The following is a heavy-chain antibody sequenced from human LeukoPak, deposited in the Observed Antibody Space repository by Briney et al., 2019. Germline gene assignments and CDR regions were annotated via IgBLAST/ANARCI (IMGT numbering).Heavy chain of an antibody. Sequence: SETLSLTCTVSGGSISSSPYYWGWIRQPPGKGLEWIGSIYYSGTTHYSLSLESRVTISVDTSKNQFSLKLASVTAADTAIYYCAKGAGGFSYYNWFDPWGQGTLVTVSS. CDR2: IYYSGTT. V-gene: IGHV4-39*07. J-gene: IGHJ5*02. CDR1: GGSISSSPYY. CDR3: AKGAGGFSYYNWFDP. D-gene: IGHD5-18*01.